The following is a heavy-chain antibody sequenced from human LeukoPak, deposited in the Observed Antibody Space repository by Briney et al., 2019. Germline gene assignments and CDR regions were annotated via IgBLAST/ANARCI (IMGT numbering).Heavy chain of an antibody. CDR3: ASSGSYPYYYGMDV. D-gene: IGHD1-26*01. V-gene: IGHV1-69*04. J-gene: IGHJ6*02. Sequence: SVKVSCKASGGTFSSYAISWVRQAPGQGLEWMGRIIPILGIANYAQKFQGRVTTTADKSTSTAYMELSSLRSEDTAVYYCASSGSYPYYYGMDVWGQGTTVTVSS. CDR1: GGTFSSYA. CDR2: IIPILGIA.